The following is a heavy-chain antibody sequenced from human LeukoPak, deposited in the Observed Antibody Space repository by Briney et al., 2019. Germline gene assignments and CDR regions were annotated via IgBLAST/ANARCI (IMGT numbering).Heavy chain of an antibody. J-gene: IGHJ4*02. CDR1: GYTFTSYY. CDR3: ARSWLGYCSGDSCYSIDY. CDR2: INPSGGST. V-gene: IGHV1-46*01. Sequence: VASVKVSCKAPGYTFTSYYMHWVRQAPGQGLEWMGIINPSGGSTNYAQKFQGRVTMTRDTSTSTVYMELSSLRSEDTAVYYCARSWLGYCSGDSCYSIDYWGQGTLVTVSS. D-gene: IGHD2-15*01.